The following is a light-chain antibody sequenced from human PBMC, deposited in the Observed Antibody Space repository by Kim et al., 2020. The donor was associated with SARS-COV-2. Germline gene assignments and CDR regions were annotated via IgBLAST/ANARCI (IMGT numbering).Light chain of an antibody. V-gene: IGKV1-27*01. Sequence: DIQMAQSPSSLSASVGDRVTITCRASQDIKNYLAWYRQKPGKVPEVLIYAASILQSGVPSRISGSGSGTDFTLTINSLRPEDVATYYCQKYNSDPWTFGQRTKVDIK. CDR3: QKYNSDPWT. CDR1: QDIKNY. CDR2: AAS. J-gene: IGKJ1*01.